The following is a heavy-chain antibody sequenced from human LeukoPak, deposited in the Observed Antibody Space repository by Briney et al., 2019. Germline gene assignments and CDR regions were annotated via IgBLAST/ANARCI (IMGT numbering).Heavy chain of an antibody. Sequence: PGGSLRLSCAASGFTFSSYAMSWVRQAPGKGLEWVSAINDSGGSTYYADSVKGRFTISRDNSKNTLYLQMNSLRAEDTAVYYCAKSSGYYYHYFDYWGQGTLVTVSS. J-gene: IGHJ4*02. V-gene: IGHV3-23*01. D-gene: IGHD3-22*01. CDR2: INDSGGST. CDR1: GFTFSSYA. CDR3: AKSSGYYYHYFDY.